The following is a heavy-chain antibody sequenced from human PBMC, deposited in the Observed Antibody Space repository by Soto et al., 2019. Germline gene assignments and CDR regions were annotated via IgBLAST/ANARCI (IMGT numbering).Heavy chain of an antibody. Sequence: QVQLVQSGPEVRKPGASVKVSCEASGYNFIAYGISWVRQAPGQGLEWMGWISVYNGNTEYAQKFLGRVTMTSDTSTNTAYMELTSLRSDDTAVYYCARGNPGVQYWGQGTLVTVSS. CDR1: GYNFIAYG. CDR3: ARGNPGVQY. CDR2: ISVYNGNT. D-gene: IGHD3-10*01. V-gene: IGHV1-18*01. J-gene: IGHJ4*02.